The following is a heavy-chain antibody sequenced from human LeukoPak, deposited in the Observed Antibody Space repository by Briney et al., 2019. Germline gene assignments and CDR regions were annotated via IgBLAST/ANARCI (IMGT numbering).Heavy chain of an antibody. CDR2: IQYDGSK. Sequence: GGSLRLSCAATGFTFSTYGIHWVRQAPVKGLEWVAFIQYDGSKYYADSVKGRFTISRDNSKNTLYLQMNSLRAEDTAVYYCAREGPAAASRVWAYWGQGALVTVSS. J-gene: IGHJ4*02. D-gene: IGHD6-13*01. CDR3: AREGPAAASRVWAY. CDR1: GFTFSTYG. V-gene: IGHV3-30*02.